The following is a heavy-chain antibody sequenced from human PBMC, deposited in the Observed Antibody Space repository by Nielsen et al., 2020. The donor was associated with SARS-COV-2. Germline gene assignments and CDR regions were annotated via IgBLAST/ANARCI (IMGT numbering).Heavy chain of an antibody. V-gene: IGHV3-11*04. D-gene: IGHD7-27*01. Sequence: GESLKISCAASGFPFSDFYMSWIRQAPGKGLEWLSYIGQGGTPIYYADSVKGRFSISRENAKNSLYLQMDSLRAEDTAIYYCAREHWGSRYYGMDVWGQGTTVTVSS. J-gene: IGHJ6*02. CDR2: IGQGGTPI. CDR1: GFPFSDFY. CDR3: AREHWGSRYYGMDV.